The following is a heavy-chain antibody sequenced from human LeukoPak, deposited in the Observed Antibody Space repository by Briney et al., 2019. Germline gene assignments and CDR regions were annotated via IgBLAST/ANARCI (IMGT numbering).Heavy chain of an antibody. CDR2: ISGSGGST. J-gene: IGHJ4*02. CDR1: GFTFSTYA. D-gene: IGHD6-19*01. V-gene: IGHV3-23*01. CDR3: AKDAQQWLVRGNYFDY. Sequence: GGSLRLSCEASGFTFSTYATNWVRQAPGKGLEWVSAISGSGGSTYYADSVRGRFAISRDNSKNTLYLQMNSLRAEDTAVYYCAKDAQQWLVRGNYFDYWGQGTLVTVSS.